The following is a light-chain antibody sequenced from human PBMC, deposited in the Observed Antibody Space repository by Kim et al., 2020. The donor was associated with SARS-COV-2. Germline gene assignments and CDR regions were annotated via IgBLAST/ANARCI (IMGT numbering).Light chain of an antibody. CDR1: SLRSYY. J-gene: IGLJ2*01. CDR3: QSRDSGGNVV. V-gene: IGLV3-19*01. Sequence: SSELTQDPAVSVALGQTVRITCQGDSLRSYYATWYQQKPRQAPLLVIFGRNNRPSGIPDRFSGSTSGNTASLTISGAQAEDEADFYCQSRDSGGNVVFGGVTQLTVL. CDR2: GRN.